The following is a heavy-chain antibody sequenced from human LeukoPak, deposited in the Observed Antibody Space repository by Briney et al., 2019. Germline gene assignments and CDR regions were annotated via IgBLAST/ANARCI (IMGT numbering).Heavy chain of an antibody. CDR3: ARGYCSSTSCYVLWSNWFDP. J-gene: IGHJ5*02. CDR2: INHSGST. D-gene: IGHD2-2*01. V-gene: IGHV4-34*01. CDR1: GGSFSGYY. Sequence: SVTLSLTCAVYGGSFSGYYWSWIRQPPGKGLEWIGEINHSGSTNYNPSLKSRVTISVDTSKNQFSLKLSSVTAADTAVYYCARGYCSSTSCYVLWSNWFDPWGQGTLVTVSS.